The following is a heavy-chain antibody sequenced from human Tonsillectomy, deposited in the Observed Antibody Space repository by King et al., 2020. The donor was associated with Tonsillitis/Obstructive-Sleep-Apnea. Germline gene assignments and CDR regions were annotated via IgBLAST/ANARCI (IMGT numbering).Heavy chain of an antibody. D-gene: IGHD1-26*01. CDR1: GFTFSDYY. J-gene: IGHJ3*02. CDR3: AGDCAERWDDAFDI. CDR2: ISSSGAYT. V-gene: IGHV3-11*05. Sequence: VQLVESGGGVVKPGGSLRLSCAASGFTFSDYYMSWIRQAPGKGLEWVSYISSSGAYTKYASSVKGRFTTSRENAKNSLYLQMNSLTAEDTAVYYCAGDCAERWDDAFDIWGQGTMVTVSS.